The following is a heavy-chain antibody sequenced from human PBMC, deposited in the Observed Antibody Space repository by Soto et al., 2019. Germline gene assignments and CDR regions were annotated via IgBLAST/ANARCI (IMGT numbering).Heavy chain of an antibody. D-gene: IGHD2-21*02. CDR3: AKARHSGDFAGSYDS. J-gene: IGHJ5*02. Sequence: GGSLRLSCAASGFSFIDYAINWVRQFPGRGLEYVAGIGGRGGNAFYADSMKGRFSISRDNSKNTVYLHMHNLRVDDSAMYYCAKARHSGDFAGSYDSWGQGTLVTVSS. CDR2: IGGRGGNA. CDR1: GFSFIDYA. V-gene: IGHV3-23*01.